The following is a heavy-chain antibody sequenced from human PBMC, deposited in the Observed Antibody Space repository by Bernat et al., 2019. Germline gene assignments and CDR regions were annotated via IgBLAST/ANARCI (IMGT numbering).Heavy chain of an antibody. V-gene: IGHV3-53*01. CDR1: GFTVSSNY. J-gene: IGHJ6*02. Sequence: EVQLVESGGGLIQPGGSLRLSCAASGFTVSSNYMSWVRQAPGKGLEWVSVIYSGGSTYYADSVKGRFTISRDNSKNTLYLKMNSMRAEDTAVYYCAGSGYSQYYYGLDVWGQGTTVTVSS. CDR3: AGSGYSQYYYGLDV. D-gene: IGHD3-22*01. CDR2: IYSGGST.